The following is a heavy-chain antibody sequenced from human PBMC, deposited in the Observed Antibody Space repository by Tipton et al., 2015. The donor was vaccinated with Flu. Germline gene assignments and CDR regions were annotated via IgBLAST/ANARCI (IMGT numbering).Heavy chain of an antibody. CDR2: INPSGGST. Sequence: QSGAEVKKPGASVKVSCKASGYTFTSYYMHWVRQAPGQGLEWMGIINPSGGSTSYAQKFQGRVTMTRDTSTNTVYMELSSLRSEDTAVYYCARDALPTGSSGWPDYWGQGTLVTVSS. CDR3: ARDALPTGSSGWPDY. D-gene: IGHD6-19*01. V-gene: IGHV1-46*01. J-gene: IGHJ4*02. CDR1: GYTFTSYY.